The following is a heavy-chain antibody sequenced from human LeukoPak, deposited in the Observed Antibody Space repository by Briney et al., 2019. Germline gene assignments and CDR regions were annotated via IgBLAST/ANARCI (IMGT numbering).Heavy chain of an antibody. Sequence: PSETLSLTCTVSGGSISSYYWSWIRQPPGKGLGWIGYISYSGSTNYNPSLKSRVTISVDTSKNQFSLKLSSVTAADTAVYYCARGGHYYDSSDYYVDFWGQGTLVTVSS. CDR2: ISYSGST. CDR3: ARGGHYYDSSDYYVDF. CDR1: GGSISSYY. V-gene: IGHV4-59*01. D-gene: IGHD3-22*01. J-gene: IGHJ4*02.